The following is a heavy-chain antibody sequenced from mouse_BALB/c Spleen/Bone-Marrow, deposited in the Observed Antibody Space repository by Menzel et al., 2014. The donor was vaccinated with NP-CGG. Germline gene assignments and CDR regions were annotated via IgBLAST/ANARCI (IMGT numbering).Heavy chain of an antibody. D-gene: IGHD1-2*01. CDR3: ARLTFPTATYYYAMDY. Sequence: EVMLVESGGGLVQPGGSRKLSCAASGFTFSSFGMHWVRQAPEKGLAWVAYISSGSSTIYYADTVKGLFTISRDNPKNTLFLQMTSLRSEDTAMYYCARLTFPTATYYYAMDYWGQGTSVTVSS. V-gene: IGHV5-17*02. J-gene: IGHJ4*01. CDR1: GFTFSSFG. CDR2: ISSGSSTI.